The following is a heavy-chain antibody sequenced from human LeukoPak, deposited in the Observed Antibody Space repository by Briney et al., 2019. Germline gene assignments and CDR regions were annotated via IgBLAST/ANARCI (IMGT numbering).Heavy chain of an antibody. CDR1: GYTFTTYS. V-gene: IGHV1-18*01. CDR3: ARLTEFPQYFDY. D-gene: IGHD2-21*02. Sequence: GASVKVSFKASGYTFTTYSLTWVRQAPGQGLEWMGWISTYNGDTNYSQKLQGRVTMTTDTSTSTAYMELRSLRSDDTAVYYCARLTEFPQYFDYWGQGTLVTVSS. CDR2: ISTYNGDT. J-gene: IGHJ4*02.